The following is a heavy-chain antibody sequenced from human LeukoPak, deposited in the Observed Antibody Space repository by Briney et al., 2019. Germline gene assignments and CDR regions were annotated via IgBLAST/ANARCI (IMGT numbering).Heavy chain of an antibody. J-gene: IGHJ3*02. CDR1: GGSISSSSYY. V-gene: IGHV4-39*02. Sequence: SETLSLTCTVSGGSISSSSYYWGWIRQPPGKGLEWIGSIYYSGSTYYNPSLKSRVTISVDTSKNQFSLKLSSVTAADTAVYYCARDRGSGSYGVFDIWGQGTMVTVSS. D-gene: IGHD1-26*01. CDR3: ARDRGSGSYGVFDI. CDR2: IYYSGST.